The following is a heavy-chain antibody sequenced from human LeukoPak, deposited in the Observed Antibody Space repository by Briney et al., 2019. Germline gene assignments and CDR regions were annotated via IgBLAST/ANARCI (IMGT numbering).Heavy chain of an antibody. CDR2: IWYNGNEK. Sequence: GTSLRLSCTASGFMFRNYGMHWVRQAPGKGLEWVAVIWYNGNEKYYTGSVEGRFTISRDNSKNTVYLQMNSLRAEDTAVYYCARDEYSFPLRGATIDYWGQGTLVTVSS. CDR3: ARDEYSFPLRGATIDY. J-gene: IGHJ4*02. CDR1: GFMFRNYG. D-gene: IGHD1-26*01. V-gene: IGHV3-33*01.